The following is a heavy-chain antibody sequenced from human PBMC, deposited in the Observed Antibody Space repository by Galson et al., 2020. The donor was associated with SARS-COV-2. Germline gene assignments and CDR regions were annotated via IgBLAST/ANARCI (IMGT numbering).Heavy chain of an antibody. Sequence: GGSLRLSCAASGYTFSSYGMHWVRQAPGKGLEWVAVISYDGSNKYYADSVKGRFTISRDNSKNTLYLQMNSLRAEDTAVYYCAKASQYSSSWVGQIDYGMDVWGQGTTVTVSS. CDR1: GYTFSSYG. D-gene: IGHD6-13*01. CDR3: AKASQYSSSWVGQIDYGMDV. CDR2: ISYDGSNK. J-gene: IGHJ6*02. V-gene: IGHV3-30*18.